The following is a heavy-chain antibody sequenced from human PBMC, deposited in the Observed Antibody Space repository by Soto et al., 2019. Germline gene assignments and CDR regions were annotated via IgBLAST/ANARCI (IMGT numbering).Heavy chain of an antibody. V-gene: IGHV4-59*12. Sequence: PSETLSLTCTVSGDSLSSYYWTWIRQSPGKGLEWIGYVHYSGSTNYNPSLRSRVTISVDTSKNQFSLKLTAVTAADTAVYFCARFDDDWFAYYFDYWGQGTLVTVS. J-gene: IGHJ4*02. CDR2: VHYSGST. CDR1: GDSLSSYY. D-gene: IGHD3-9*01. CDR3: ARFDDDWFAYYFDY.